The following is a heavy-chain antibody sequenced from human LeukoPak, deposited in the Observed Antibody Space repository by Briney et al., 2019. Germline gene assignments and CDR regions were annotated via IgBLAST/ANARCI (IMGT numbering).Heavy chain of an antibody. D-gene: IGHD3-9*01. CDR1: GFTFSNAW. CDR2: IKSKTDGGTT. CDR3: TTTYYDILTGYRDY. Sequence: GGSLRLSCAASGFTFSNAWMSWVRQAPGKGLEGVGRIKSKTDGGTTDYAAPVKGRFTISRDDSKNTLYLQMNSLKTEDTAVYYCTTTYYDILTGYRDYWGQGTLVTVSS. J-gene: IGHJ4*02. V-gene: IGHV3-15*01.